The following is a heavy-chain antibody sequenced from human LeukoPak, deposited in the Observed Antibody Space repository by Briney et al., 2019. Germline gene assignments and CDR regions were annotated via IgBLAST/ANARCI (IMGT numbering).Heavy chain of an antibody. D-gene: IGHD4-11*01. CDR2: IYYSGST. CDR3: ARARYSKDSPFFDY. J-gene: IGHJ4*02. V-gene: IGHV4-39*07. Sequence: SETLSLTCTVSGGSISSSSYYWGWIRQPPGKGLEWIGSIYYSGSTYYNPSLKSRVTISVDTSKNQFSLKLTSVTAADTAVYYCARARYSKDSPFFDYWGQGILVTVSS. CDR1: GGSISSSSYY.